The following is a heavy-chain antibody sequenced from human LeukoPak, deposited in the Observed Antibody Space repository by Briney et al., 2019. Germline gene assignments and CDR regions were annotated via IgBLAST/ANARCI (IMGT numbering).Heavy chain of an antibody. D-gene: IGHD3-22*01. CDR1: GYTLTELS. J-gene: IGHJ6*02. CDR3: ATGRSGYWEPNDGYYGMDV. Sequence: ASVKVSCKVSGYTLTELSMHLVRQAPGKGLEWMGGFDPEDGETIYAQKFQGRVTMTEDTSTDTAYMELSSLRSEDTAVYYCATGRSGYWEPNDGYYGMDVWGQGTTVTVSS. V-gene: IGHV1-24*01. CDR2: FDPEDGET.